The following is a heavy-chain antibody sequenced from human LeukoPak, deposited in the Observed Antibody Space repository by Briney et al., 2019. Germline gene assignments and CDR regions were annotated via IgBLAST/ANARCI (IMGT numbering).Heavy chain of an antibody. D-gene: IGHD6-13*01. V-gene: IGHV5-51*01. CDR2: IYPGDSGT. CDR1: GYSYTSYW. CDR3: ARGVSPSYLNWFDP. J-gene: IGHJ5*02. Sequence: GESLKISCKGSGYSYTSYWIGWVRQMPGKGLEWMGIIYPGDSGTRYSPSFQGQVTISADKSISTAYLQWSSLKASDTATYYCARGVSPSYLNWFDPWGQGTLVTVSS.